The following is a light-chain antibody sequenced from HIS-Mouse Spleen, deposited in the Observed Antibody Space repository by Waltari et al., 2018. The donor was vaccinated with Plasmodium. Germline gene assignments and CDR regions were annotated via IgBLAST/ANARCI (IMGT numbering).Light chain of an antibody. V-gene: IGLV2-23*03. Sequence: QSALTQPPSASGSRGQSVPISCTGTSSDVGGYNYVSWYQQHPGKAPKRIIYEGSKRPSGVSNRFSGSKSGNTASLTISGLQAEDEADYYCCSYAGSSTFVFGGGTKLTVL. CDR3: CSYAGSSTFV. J-gene: IGLJ3*02. CDR1: SSDVGGYNY. CDR2: EGS.